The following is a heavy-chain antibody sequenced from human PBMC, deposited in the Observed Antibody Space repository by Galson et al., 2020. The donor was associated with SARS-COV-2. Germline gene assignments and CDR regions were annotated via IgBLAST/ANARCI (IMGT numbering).Heavy chain of an antibody. CDR2: ISAYNGNT. J-gene: IGHJ6*03. V-gene: IGHV1-18*01. D-gene: IGHD5-12*01. Sequence: GESLKISCKASGYTFTSYGISWVRQAPGQGLEWLGWISAYNGNTNYAQKLQGRVTMTTDTSTSTAYMELRSLRSDDTAVYYCARLGGYSGYDCVPYYYYYMDVWGKGTTVTISS. CDR1: GYTFTSYG. CDR3: ARLGGYSGYDCVPYYYYYMDV.